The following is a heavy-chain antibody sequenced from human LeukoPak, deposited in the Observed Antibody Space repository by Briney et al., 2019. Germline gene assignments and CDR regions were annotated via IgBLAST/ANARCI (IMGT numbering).Heavy chain of an antibody. CDR2: IYTSGST. CDR1: GFTFSSYA. CDR3: ARDGYYYDSSGYYRFDY. V-gene: IGHV4-4*07. Sequence: GSLRLSCAASGFTFSSYAMSWVRQAPGKGLEWIGRIYTSGSTNYNPSLKSRVTMSVDTSKNQFSLKLSSVTAADTAVYYCARDGYYYDSSGYYRFDYWGQGTLVTVSS. D-gene: IGHD3-22*01. J-gene: IGHJ4*02.